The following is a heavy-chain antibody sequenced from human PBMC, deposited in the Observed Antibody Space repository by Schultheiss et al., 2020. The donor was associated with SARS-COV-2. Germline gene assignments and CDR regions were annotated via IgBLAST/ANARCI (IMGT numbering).Heavy chain of an antibody. D-gene: IGHD3-22*01. J-gene: IGHJ3*02. Sequence: SVKVSCKASGGTFSSYAISWVRQAPGQGLEWMGGIIPIFGTANYAQKFQGRVTITADESTSTAYMELSSLRSDDTAVYYCASAMISPHAFDIWGQGTMVTVSS. V-gene: IGHV1-69*13. CDR1: GGTFSSYA. CDR2: IIPIFGTA. CDR3: ASAMISPHAFDI.